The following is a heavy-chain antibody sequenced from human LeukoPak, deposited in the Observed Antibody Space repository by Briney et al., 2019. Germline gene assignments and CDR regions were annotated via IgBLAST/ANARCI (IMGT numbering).Heavy chain of an antibody. V-gene: IGHV4-39*07. D-gene: IGHD6-19*01. CDR2: IYYSGST. Sequence: SETLSLTCTISGGSISSSSYYWGWIRQPPGKGLEWIGSIYYSGSTYYNPSLESRVTISVDTSKNQFSLKLSSVTAADTAVYYCARSRSSGWTYNAFDIWGQGTMVTVSS. J-gene: IGHJ3*02. CDR1: GGSISSSSYY. CDR3: ARSRSSGWTYNAFDI.